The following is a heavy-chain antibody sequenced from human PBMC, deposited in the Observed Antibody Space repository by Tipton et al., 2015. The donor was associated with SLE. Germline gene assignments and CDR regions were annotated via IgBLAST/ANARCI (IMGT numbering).Heavy chain of an antibody. CDR3: TRELPAFDI. CDR2: INHSGST. D-gene: IGHD1-7*01. Sequence: TLSLTCAVYGGSFSGYYWSWIRQPPGKGLEWIGEINHSGSTNYNPSLKSRVTISVDTSKNQFSLKLSSVTAADTAVYYCTRELPAFDIWGQGTMVTVSS. J-gene: IGHJ3*02. V-gene: IGHV4-34*01. CDR1: GGSFSGYY.